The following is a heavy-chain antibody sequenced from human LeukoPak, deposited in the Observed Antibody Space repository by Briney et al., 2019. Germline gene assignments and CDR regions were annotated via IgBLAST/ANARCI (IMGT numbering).Heavy chain of an antibody. CDR3: ARERPTTTAFHV. Sequence: GASVKVSCKTSGNTFSSNIINWERQAPGQRLDWMGWINAGNGNTKYSEKFQGRVTITRDTSASTVYMEMSSLRSEDTAVYYCARERPTTTAFHVWGQGTMVTVS. J-gene: IGHJ3*01. D-gene: IGHD1-14*01. V-gene: IGHV1-3*01. CDR1: GNTFSSNI. CDR2: INAGNGNT.